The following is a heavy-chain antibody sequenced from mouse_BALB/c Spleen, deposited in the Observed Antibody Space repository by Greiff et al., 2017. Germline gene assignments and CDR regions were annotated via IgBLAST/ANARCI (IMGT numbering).Heavy chain of an antibody. CDR2: IDPENGDT. CDR1: GFNITDYY. CDR3: NARYAWWAD. Sequence: VQLKQSGAELVRPGASVKLSCTASGFNITDYYMHWVKQRPEQGLEWIGWIDPENGDTEYAPKFQGKATMTADTSSNTAYLQLSSLTSEDADVYYCNARYAWWADWGEGTLVSGSA. D-gene: IGHD1-1*02. J-gene: IGHJ3*01. V-gene: IGHV14-4*02.